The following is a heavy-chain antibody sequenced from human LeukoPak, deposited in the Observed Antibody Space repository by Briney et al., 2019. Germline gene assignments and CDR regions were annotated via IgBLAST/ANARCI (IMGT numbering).Heavy chain of an antibody. V-gene: IGHV4-34*01. Sequence: SETLSLTCAVYGGSFSGYYWSWIRQPPGKGLEWIGEINHSGSTNYNPSLKSRVTISVDTSKNQFSLKLSSVTAADTAVYYCAGEPGDSGIAVVWGQGTLVTVSS. CDR3: AGEPGDSGIAVV. CDR2: INHSGST. J-gene: IGHJ4*02. D-gene: IGHD6-19*01. CDR1: GGSFSGYY.